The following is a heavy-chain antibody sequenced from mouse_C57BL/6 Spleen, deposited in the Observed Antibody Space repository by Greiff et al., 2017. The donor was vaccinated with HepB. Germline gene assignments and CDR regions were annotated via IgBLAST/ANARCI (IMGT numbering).Heavy chain of an antibody. CDR3: ARRDYGSSRYYFDY. CDR2: ISGGGGNT. Sequence: EVKLMESGGGLVKPGGSLKLSCAASGFTFSSYTMSWVRQTPEKRLEWVATISGGGGNTYYPDSVKGRFTISRDNAKNTLYLQMSSLRSEDTALYYCARRDYGSSRYYFDYWGQGTTLTVSS. CDR1: GFTFSSYT. D-gene: IGHD1-1*01. V-gene: IGHV5-9*01. J-gene: IGHJ2*01.